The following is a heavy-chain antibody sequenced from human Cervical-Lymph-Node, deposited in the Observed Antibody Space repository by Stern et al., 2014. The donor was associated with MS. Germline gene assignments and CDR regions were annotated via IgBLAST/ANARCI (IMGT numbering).Heavy chain of an antibody. CDR3: ARDSRGSGKQFADY. Sequence: VQLVESGAEVKKPGASVKVSCKTSGYTFTDYFIHWVRQAPGQGLEWMGWINPNSGGTNYARNFQGRVTMTRDTSVTTACMELTRLRSDDTAMYYCARDSRGSGKQFADYWGQGTLVTVSS. CDR2: INPNSGGT. J-gene: IGHJ4*02. V-gene: IGHV1-2*02. CDR1: GYTFTDYF. D-gene: IGHD3-10*01.